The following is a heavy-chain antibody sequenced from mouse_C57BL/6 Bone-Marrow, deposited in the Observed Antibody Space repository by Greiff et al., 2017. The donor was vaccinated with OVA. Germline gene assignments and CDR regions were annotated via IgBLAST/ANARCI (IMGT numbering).Heavy chain of an antibody. J-gene: IGHJ2*01. D-gene: IGHD1-1*01. CDR3: ARGYYGRRGY. V-gene: IGHV1-42*01. Sequence: VQLKQSGPELVKPGASVKISCKASGYSFTGYYMNWVKQSPEKSLEWIGEINPSTGGTTYNQKFKAKATLTVDKSSSTAYMQLKSLTSEDSAVYYCARGYYGRRGYWGQGTTLTVSS. CDR2: INPSTGGT. CDR1: GYSFTGYY.